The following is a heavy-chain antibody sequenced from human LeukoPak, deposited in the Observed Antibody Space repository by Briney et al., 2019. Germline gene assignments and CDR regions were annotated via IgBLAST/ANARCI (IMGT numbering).Heavy chain of an antibody. D-gene: IGHD3-10*01. V-gene: IGHV3-33*01. CDR2: IWYDGSNK. CDR1: GFTFSSYG. J-gene: IGHJ4*02. CDR3: ARDGSGGIFDY. Sequence: GGSLRLSCAASGFTFSSYGMHWVRQAPGKGLEWVAVIWYDGSNKYYADSVKGRFTISRGNSKNTLYLQMNSLRAEDTAVYYCARDGSGGIFDYWGQGTLVTVSS.